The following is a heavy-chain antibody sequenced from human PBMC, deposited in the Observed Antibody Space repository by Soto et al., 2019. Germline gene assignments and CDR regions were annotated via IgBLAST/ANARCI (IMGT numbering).Heavy chain of an antibody. Sequence: QVQLVQSGAQVKKPGASVKVSCKASGYTFTSYGISWVRQAPGQGLEGMGWISAYNGNTNYAQNLQGRVTLTTDTSTSTAYMELRSLRSDDTAVYSCARDGDCSGGRCYSVPFVYFDYWGQGTLVTVSS. CDR2: ISAYNGNT. V-gene: IGHV1-18*01. CDR3: ARDGDCSGGRCYSVPFVYFDY. J-gene: IGHJ4*02. CDR1: GYTFTSYG. D-gene: IGHD2-15*01.